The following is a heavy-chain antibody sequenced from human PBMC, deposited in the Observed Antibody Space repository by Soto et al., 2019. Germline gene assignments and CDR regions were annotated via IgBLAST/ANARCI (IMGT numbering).Heavy chain of an antibody. Sequence: PSETLSLTCTVSDDSISTYYWHWIRQPAGKGLEWIGRIYASGSSNYNPSFKSRVTMSVDTSKNQFSLELNSVTAADTAVYYCARSETNGYSIFKYWGQGTPVTVSS. J-gene: IGHJ4*02. D-gene: IGHD2-8*01. V-gene: IGHV4-4*07. CDR3: ARSETNGYSIFKY. CDR2: IYASGSS. CDR1: DDSISTYY.